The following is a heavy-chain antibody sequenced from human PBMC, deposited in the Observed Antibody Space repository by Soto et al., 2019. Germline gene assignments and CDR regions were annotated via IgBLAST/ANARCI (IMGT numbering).Heavy chain of an antibody. CDR3: ARDEVVVVAASVYYYYGMDV. CDR1: GGTFSSYA. V-gene: IGHV1-69*13. J-gene: IGHJ6*02. Sequence: GASVKVSCKASGGTFSSYAISWVRQAPGKGLEWMGGIIPIFGTANYAQKFQGRVTITADEFTSTAYMELSSLRSEDTAVYYCARDEVVVVAASVYYYYGMDVWGQGTTVTVSS. CDR2: IIPIFGTA. D-gene: IGHD2-15*01.